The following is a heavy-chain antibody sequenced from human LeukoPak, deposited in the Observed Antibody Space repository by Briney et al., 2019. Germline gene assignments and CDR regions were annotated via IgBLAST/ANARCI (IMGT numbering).Heavy chain of an antibody. CDR2: ISGSGTST. J-gene: IGHJ4*02. Sequence: GSLRLSCAASGFTFSSYGMSWVRQAPGKGLEWVSAISGSGTSTYYADSVKGRFTISRDNSKNTLYLQMNSLRAEDTAVYYCAKSPIVGATFYFDYWGQGTLVTVSS. CDR3: AKSPIVGATFYFDY. D-gene: IGHD1-26*01. CDR1: GFTFSSYG. V-gene: IGHV3-23*01.